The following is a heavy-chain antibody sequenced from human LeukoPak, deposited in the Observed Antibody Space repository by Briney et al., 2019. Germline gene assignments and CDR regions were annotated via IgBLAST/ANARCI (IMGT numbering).Heavy chain of an antibody. D-gene: IGHD3-9*01. V-gene: IGHV1-69*13. J-gene: IGHJ4*02. CDR1: GGTFSSYA. CDR2: IIPIFGTA. Sequence: ASVKVSCKASGGTFSSYAISWVRQAPGQGLEWMGRIIPIFGTANYAQKFQGRVTITADESTSTAYMELSSLRSEDTAVYYCARADILTGYNFDYWGQGTLVTVSS. CDR3: ARADILTGYNFDY.